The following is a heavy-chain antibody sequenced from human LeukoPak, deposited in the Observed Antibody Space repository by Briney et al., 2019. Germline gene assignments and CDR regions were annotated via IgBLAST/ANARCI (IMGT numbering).Heavy chain of an antibody. V-gene: IGHV3-30-3*01. CDR1: GFTFSNYA. J-gene: IGHJ1*01. CDR3: ARDSGTNGYYFEYFHH. D-gene: IGHD3-22*01. CDR2: VSYDGTNK. Sequence: SGGSLRLSCAASGFTFSNYAMHWVRQAPGKGLEWVAVVSYDGTNKYSADSVKGRFTISRDNSKNTVYLQMNSLGPEDTAVYYCARDSGTNGYYFEYFHHWGQGTLVTVSS.